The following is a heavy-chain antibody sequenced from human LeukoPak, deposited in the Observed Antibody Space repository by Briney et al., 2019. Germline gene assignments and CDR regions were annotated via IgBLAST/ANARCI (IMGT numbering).Heavy chain of an antibody. D-gene: IGHD2-2*01. CDR1: GGSFSGYY. CDR2: VNHSGST. Sequence: KPSETLSLTCAVYGGSFSGYYWSWIRQPPGKGLEWIGEVNHSGSTNYNPSLKSRVTISVDTSKNRFSLKLSSVTAADTAVYYCARGRRDQYCSSTSCYPFFDYWGQGTLVTVSS. J-gene: IGHJ4*02. V-gene: IGHV4-34*01. CDR3: ARGRRDQYCSSTSCYPFFDY.